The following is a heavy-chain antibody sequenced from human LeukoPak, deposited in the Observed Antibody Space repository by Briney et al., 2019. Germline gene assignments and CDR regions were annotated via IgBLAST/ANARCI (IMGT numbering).Heavy chain of an antibody. CDR3: AIALEMATIPDAFDI. V-gene: IGHV3-23*01. J-gene: IGHJ3*02. D-gene: IGHD5-24*01. Sequence: PGGSLRLPCAASGFTFSTYAMSWVRQAPGKGLEWVSAFSGSGFNTYYADSVKGRFTISRDNSKNTLYLQMNSLRTEDTAVYYCAIALEMATIPDAFDIWGQGTMVTVSS. CDR1: GFTFSTYA. CDR2: FSGSGFNT.